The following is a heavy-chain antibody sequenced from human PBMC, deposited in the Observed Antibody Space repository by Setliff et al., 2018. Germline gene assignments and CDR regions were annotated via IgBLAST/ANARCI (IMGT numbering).Heavy chain of an antibody. CDR2: ISPSGST. D-gene: IGHD2-15*01. Sequence: SETLSLTCSVSGASITSGGFHWTWIRQPAGKGLEWIGHISPSGSTTYNPSVKSRVTISVDTSKNQFSLKLTSVTAADTAVYYCATTTLGRYCSGGNCYFGYWGQGTLVTVSS. J-gene: IGHJ4*02. CDR3: ATTTLGRYCSGGNCYFGY. V-gene: IGHV4-61*09. CDR1: GASITSGGFH.